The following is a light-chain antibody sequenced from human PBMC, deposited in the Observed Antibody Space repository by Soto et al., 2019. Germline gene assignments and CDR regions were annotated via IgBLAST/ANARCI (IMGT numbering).Light chain of an antibody. CDR3: GTWDSRLRVVV. Sequence: QSVLTQPPSVSAAPRQKVTISCSGSISNIGNNYVSWYHRVPGTAPKLLIFDNNERRSGIPDRFSGSKSGTSATLDITGLQTGDEGDYYCGTWDSRLRVVVFGGGTKLTVL. V-gene: IGLV1-51*01. CDR2: DNN. CDR1: ISNIGNNY. J-gene: IGLJ2*01.